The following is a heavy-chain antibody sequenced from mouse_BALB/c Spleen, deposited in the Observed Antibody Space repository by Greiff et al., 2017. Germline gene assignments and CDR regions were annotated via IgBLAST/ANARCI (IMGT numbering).Heavy chain of an antibody. D-gene: IGHD1-1*01. Sequence: VKLQESGAELAKPGASVKMSCKASGYTFTSYWMHWVKQRPGQGLEWIGYINPSTGYTEYNQKFKDKATLTADKSSSTAYMQLSSLTSEDSAVYYCASGDGSSPYYYAMDYWGQGTSVTVSS. CDR3: ASGDGSSPYYYAMDY. CDR1: GYTFTSYW. V-gene: IGHV1-7*01. CDR2: INPSTGYT. J-gene: IGHJ4*01.